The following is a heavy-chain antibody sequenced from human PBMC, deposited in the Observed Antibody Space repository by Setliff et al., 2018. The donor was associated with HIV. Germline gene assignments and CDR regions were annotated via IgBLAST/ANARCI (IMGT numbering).Heavy chain of an antibody. CDR2: INHSGST. CDR3: ARTQPDTIFGVVIFDC. CDR1: GGSFNGYF. V-gene: IGHV4-34*01. D-gene: IGHD3-3*01. J-gene: IGHJ4*02. Sequence: PSETLSLTCAVYGGSFNGYFWSWIRQPPGKGLDWIGEINHSGSTNYNPSLKSRVTISVDTSKNQFSLKLSSVTAADTAVYYCARTQPDTIFGVVIFDCWGQGKMVTVS.